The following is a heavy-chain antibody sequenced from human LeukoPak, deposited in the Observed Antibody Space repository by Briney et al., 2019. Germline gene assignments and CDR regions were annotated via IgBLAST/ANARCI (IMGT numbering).Heavy chain of an antibody. CDR1: GFTFSSYG. Sequence: GRSLRLSCAASGFTFSSYGMHWVRQAPGKGLEWVAVIWYDGSSKYYADSVKGRFTISRDNSKNTLYLQMNSLRAEDTAVYYCARGHRRLGAVNDAFDIWGQGTMVTVSS. CDR2: IWYDGSSK. CDR3: ARGHRRLGAVNDAFDI. V-gene: IGHV3-33*01. D-gene: IGHD6-13*01. J-gene: IGHJ3*02.